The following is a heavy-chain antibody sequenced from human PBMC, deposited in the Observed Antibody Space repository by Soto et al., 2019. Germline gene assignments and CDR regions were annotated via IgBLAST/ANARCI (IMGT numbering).Heavy chain of an antibody. Sequence: QVQLQESGPGLVKPSQTLSLTCTVSGGSISSGDYYWSWIRQPPGKGLEWIGYIYYSGSTYYNPSLKSRVTISVDTSKNQFSLKLSSVTAADTAVYYCAGEILGYCSGGSCHYWGQGTLVTVSS. V-gene: IGHV4-30-4*01. J-gene: IGHJ4*02. D-gene: IGHD2-15*01. CDR2: IYYSGST. CDR3: AGEILGYCSGGSCHY. CDR1: GGSISSGDYY.